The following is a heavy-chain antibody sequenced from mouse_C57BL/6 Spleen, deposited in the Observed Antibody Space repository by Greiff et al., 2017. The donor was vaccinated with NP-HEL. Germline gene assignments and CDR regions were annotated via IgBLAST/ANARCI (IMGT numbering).Heavy chain of an antibody. J-gene: IGHJ4*01. CDR1: GYAFTNYL. Sequence: QVQPQQSGAELVRPGTSVKVSCKASGYAFTNYLIEWVKQRPGQGLEWIGVINPGSGGTNYNEKFKGKATLTADKSSSTAYMQLSSLTSEDSAVYFCARRAYSNYMDYWGQGTSVTVSS. D-gene: IGHD2-5*01. CDR3: ARRAYSNYMDY. CDR2: INPGSGGT. V-gene: IGHV1-54*01.